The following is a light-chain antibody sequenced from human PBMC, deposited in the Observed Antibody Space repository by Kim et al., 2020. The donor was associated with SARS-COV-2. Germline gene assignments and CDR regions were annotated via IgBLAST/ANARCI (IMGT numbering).Light chain of an antibody. V-gene: IGKV3-20*01. CDR2: GAS. J-gene: IGKJ2*01. Sequence: ETVLTQSPGTLSLSPGERATLSCRASQTVSTTYLAWYQQKPGQAPRLLMYGASSRATGIPDRFSGSGSGTDFTLTISRLEPEDFAVYYCQQYGSSPLSYTFGQGTKLEI. CDR1: QTVSTTY. CDR3: QQYGSSPLSYT.